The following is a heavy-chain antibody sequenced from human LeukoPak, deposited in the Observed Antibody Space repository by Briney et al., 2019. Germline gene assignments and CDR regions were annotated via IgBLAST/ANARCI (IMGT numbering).Heavy chain of an antibody. D-gene: IGHD6-13*01. V-gene: IGHV3-74*01. Sequence: GGSLRLSCAASGLTFSSHWMHWVRKAPGKGLVWVSRITNDGSSTTYADSVKGRFTISRDNSKNTLYLQVNSLRAEDTAVYYCARDPQQQLILDYWGQGTLVTVSS. J-gene: IGHJ4*02. CDR1: GLTFSSHW. CDR3: ARDPQQQLILDY. CDR2: ITNDGSST.